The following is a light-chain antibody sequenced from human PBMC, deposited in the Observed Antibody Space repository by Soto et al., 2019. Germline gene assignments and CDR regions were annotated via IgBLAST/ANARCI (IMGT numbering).Light chain of an antibody. CDR3: QQYNSYSRT. J-gene: IGKJ1*01. CDR1: QSISSW. V-gene: IGKV1-5*03. CDR2: KAS. Sequence: DIQMTQSPSTLSAPVGDRVTITCRASQSISSWLAWYQQKPGKAPKLLIYKASSLESGVPSRFSGSGSGTEFTLTISSLQPDDCVTYYCQQYNSYSRTFGQVTKVEIK.